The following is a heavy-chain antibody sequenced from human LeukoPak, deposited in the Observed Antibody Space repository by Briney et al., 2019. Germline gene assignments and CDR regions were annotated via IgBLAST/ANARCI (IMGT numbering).Heavy chain of an antibody. V-gene: IGHV4-31*03. CDR1: GVSISDGVYY. CDR2: IYDSGTT. D-gene: IGHD3-16*01. J-gene: IGHJ4*02. Sequence: SETVPHICSVSGVSISDGVYYWIWIRQHPGKGLEWIGYIYDSGTTYYSPALQRRVTISVDTSDNKFSLKLKSLTAADTAVYYCARGGDLRGFDYWGQGALVTVSS. CDR3: ARGGDLRGFDY.